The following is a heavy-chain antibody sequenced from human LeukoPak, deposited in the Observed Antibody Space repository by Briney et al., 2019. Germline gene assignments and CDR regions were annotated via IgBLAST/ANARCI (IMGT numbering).Heavy chain of an antibody. CDR1: GASISSNY. V-gene: IGHV4-59*01. CDR2: ISYSGST. Sequence: SGTLSLTCTVSGASISSNYWSWIRQPPGKGLEWIGHISYSGSTNYNPSLKSRVTISVDTSKNQFSLKLNSVTAADTAVYYCARGNNWFDPWGQGSLVTVCS. CDR3: ARGNNWFDP. J-gene: IGHJ5*02.